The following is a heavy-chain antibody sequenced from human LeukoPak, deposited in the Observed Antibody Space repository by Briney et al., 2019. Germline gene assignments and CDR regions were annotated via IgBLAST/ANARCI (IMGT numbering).Heavy chain of an antibody. Sequence: PSETLSLTCTVSGGSISSYYWSWIRQPPGKGLEWIGYIYYSGSTNYNPSLKSRVTISVDTSKNQFSLKLSSVTAADTAVYYCARDRFVYWFDPWGQGTLVTVSS. V-gene: IGHV4-59*01. CDR1: GGSISSYY. CDR2: IYYSGST. CDR3: ARDRFVYWFDP. J-gene: IGHJ5*02. D-gene: IGHD5/OR15-5a*01.